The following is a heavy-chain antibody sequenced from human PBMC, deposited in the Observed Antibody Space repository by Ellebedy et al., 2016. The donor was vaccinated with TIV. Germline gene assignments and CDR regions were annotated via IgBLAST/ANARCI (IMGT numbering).Heavy chain of an antibody. Sequence: GESLKISCATSGFTFSSYAMHWVRQAPGKGLEWVAVISHDGSNKYYADSVKGRFTISRDNSKNTLYLQMNSLRAEDTAVYYCARVSQVWFGELLTRNYYYGMDVWGQGTTVTVSS. CDR1: GFTFSSYA. V-gene: IGHV3-30-3*01. CDR2: ISHDGSNK. J-gene: IGHJ6*02. CDR3: ARVSQVWFGELLTRNYYYGMDV. D-gene: IGHD3-10*01.